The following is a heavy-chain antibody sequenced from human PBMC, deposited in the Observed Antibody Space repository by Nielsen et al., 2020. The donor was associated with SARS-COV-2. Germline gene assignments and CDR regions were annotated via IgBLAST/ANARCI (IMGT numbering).Heavy chain of an antibody. J-gene: IGHJ5*02. CDR1: GYTFTSYG. CDR3: ARAFYDWNYDWFDP. Sequence: ASVKVSCKASGYTFTSYGFSWVRQAPGQGLEWMGWISAYNGNTNYAQKLQGRVTMTTDTSTSTAYMELRSLRSDDTAVYYCARAFYDWNYDWFDPWGQGTLVTVSS. D-gene: IGHD1-7*01. V-gene: IGHV1-18*01. CDR2: ISAYNGNT.